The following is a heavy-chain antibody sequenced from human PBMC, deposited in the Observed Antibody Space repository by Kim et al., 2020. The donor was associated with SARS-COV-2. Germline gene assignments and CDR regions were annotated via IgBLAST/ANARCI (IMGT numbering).Heavy chain of an antibody. CDR1: GFTFSSYS. Sequence: GGSLRLSCAASGFTFSSYSMNWVRQAPGKGLEWVSSISSSSSYIYYADSVKGRFTISRDNAKNSLYLQMNSLRAEDTAVYYCAREDGDPAPYYYYMDVWGKGTTVTVSS. CDR3: AREDGDPAPYYYYMDV. CDR2: ISSSSSYI. D-gene: IGHD4-17*01. J-gene: IGHJ6*03. V-gene: IGHV3-21*01.